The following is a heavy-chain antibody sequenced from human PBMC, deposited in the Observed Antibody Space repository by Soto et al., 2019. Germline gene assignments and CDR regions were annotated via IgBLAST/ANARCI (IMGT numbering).Heavy chain of an antibody. J-gene: IGHJ4*02. Sequence: ETLSLTCTVSGGSISSYYWSWIRQPPGKGLVWIWYIYYIVSTNYNPSLQSLVTISVDTSKNHFSLKLTSVTAADTAVYYCARVATGTPYFDYWGQGTLVTVSS. CDR1: GGSISSYY. CDR2: IYYIVST. D-gene: IGHD1-1*01. V-gene: IGHV4-59*01. CDR3: ARVATGTPYFDY.